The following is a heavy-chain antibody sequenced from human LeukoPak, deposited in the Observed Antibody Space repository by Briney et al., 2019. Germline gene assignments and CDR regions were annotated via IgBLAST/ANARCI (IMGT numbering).Heavy chain of an antibody. Sequence: PGGSLRLSCAASGFTVSSNYMSWVRQAPGKGLEWVSVIYSGGSTYYADSVKGRFTISRDNSKNTLYLQMNSLRAEDTAVYYCARDILTGYHDYWGQGTLVTVSS. CDR1: GFTVSSNY. J-gene: IGHJ4*02. CDR3: ARDILTGYHDY. D-gene: IGHD3-9*01. CDR2: IYSGGST. V-gene: IGHV3-66*01.